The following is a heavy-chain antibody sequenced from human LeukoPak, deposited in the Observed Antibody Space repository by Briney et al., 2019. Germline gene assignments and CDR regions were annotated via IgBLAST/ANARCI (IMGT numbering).Heavy chain of an antibody. Sequence: ASVKVSCKASGYTFTSYGISWVRQAPGQGLEWMGWINAGNGNTKYSQKFQGRVTITRDTSASTAYMELSSLRSEDTAVYYCARGGYYDSSGYHANDYWGQGTLVTVSS. V-gene: IGHV1-3*01. J-gene: IGHJ4*02. CDR3: ARGGYYDSSGYHANDY. D-gene: IGHD3-22*01. CDR1: GYTFTSYG. CDR2: INAGNGNT.